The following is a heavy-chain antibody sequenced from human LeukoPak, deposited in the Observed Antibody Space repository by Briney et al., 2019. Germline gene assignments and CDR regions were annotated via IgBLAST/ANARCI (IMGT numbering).Heavy chain of an antibody. CDR2: IIPIFGTA. V-gene: IGHV1-69*13. J-gene: IGHJ4*02. Sequence: SVKVSCKASGGTFSSYAISWVRQAPGQGLEWMGGIIPIFGTANYAQKFQGRVTITADESTSTAYMELSSLRSEDTAVYYCARAPDILTGPIDYWGQGTLVTVSS. CDR1: GGTFSSYA. CDR3: ARAPDILTGPIDY. D-gene: IGHD3-9*01.